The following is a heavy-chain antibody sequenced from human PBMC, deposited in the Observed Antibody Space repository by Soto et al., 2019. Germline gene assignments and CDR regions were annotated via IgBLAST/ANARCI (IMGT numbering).Heavy chain of an antibody. CDR1: GDSVSTNSAT. CDR3: ARLIGNSWLDS. V-gene: IGHV6-1*01. CDR2: TYYMSKWYN. J-gene: IGHJ5*01. D-gene: IGHD2-8*01. Sequence: SQTLSLTCAISGDSVSTNSATWDWIRQSPSIGLEWLGRTYYMSKWYNDYAVSVKGRITINPDTSNNQLSLQLNSVTPDDTAVYYCARLIGNSWLDSWGQGTLVTVSS.